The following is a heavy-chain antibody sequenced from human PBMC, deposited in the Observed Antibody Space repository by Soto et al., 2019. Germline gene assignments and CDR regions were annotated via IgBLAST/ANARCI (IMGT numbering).Heavy chain of an antibody. CDR3: AKELRIPVSGSYLYYGMDV. CDR1: GFNVSSTY. J-gene: IGHJ6*02. CDR2: IYTGGNT. Sequence: PVGSLRLSCAASGFNVSSTYMSWVRQTPGKGLEWVSVIYTGGNTIYADSVKGRFTISRDNSKNTLYLQMNSLTAADTAVYYCAKELRIPVSGSYLYYGMDVWGQGTTVTVSS. V-gene: IGHV3-53*01. D-gene: IGHD6-13*01.